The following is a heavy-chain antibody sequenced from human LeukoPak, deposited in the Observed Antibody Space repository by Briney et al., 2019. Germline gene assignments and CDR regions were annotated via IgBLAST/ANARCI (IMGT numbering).Heavy chain of an antibody. CDR1: GYTFTNYG. J-gene: IGHJ3*02. CDR3: ARDRWDSSGWPHI. D-gene: IGHD6-19*01. CDR2: ISGYNGNA. V-gene: IGHV1-18*01. Sequence: ASVKVSCKAFGYTFTNYGLSWVRQAPGQGLEWMGWISGYNGNATYTQKLQGRVIMTTDTSTTTAYMDLRSLRSDDTAVYYCARDRWDSSGWPHIWGQGTMVTVSS.